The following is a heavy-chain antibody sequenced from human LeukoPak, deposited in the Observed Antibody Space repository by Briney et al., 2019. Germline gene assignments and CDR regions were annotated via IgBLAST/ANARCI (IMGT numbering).Heavy chain of an antibody. Sequence: ASVKVSCKASGYTFIDDYIHWVRQAPGQGLELMGWINPNSGGTKYAQKFQGRVTMTRDTSISTAYMDLSKLRSDDTAVYYCARDRSSGWYSWFDPWGQGTLVTVSS. V-gene: IGHV1-2*02. D-gene: IGHD6-19*01. CDR3: ARDRSSGWYSWFDP. CDR1: GYTFIDDY. J-gene: IGHJ5*02. CDR2: INPNSGGT.